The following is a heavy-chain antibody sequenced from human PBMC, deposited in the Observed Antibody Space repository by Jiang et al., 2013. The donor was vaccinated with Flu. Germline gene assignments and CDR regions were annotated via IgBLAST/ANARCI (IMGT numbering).Heavy chain of an antibody. D-gene: IGHD2-8*01. CDR1: GYTFTSYD. CDR2: MNPNSGNT. J-gene: IGHJ5*02. CDR3: ARGQIHKYCTNGVCSQGWFDP. Sequence: SGAEVKKPGASVKVSCKASGYTFTSYDINWVRQATGQGLEWMGWMNPNSGNTGYAQKFQGRVTMTRNTSISTAYMELSSLRSEDTAVYYCARGQIHKYCTNGVCSQGWFDPWGQGTLVTVSS. V-gene: IGHV1-8*01.